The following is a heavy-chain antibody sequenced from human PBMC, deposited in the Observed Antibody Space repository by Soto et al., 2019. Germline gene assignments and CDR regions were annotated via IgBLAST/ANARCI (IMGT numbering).Heavy chain of an antibody. CDR3: VRDIENYYDSSGYYI. CDR1: GGSVSSGSYY. J-gene: IGHJ3*02. CDR2: IYYSGST. Sequence: SETLSLTCTVSGGSVSSGSYYWSWIRQPPGKGLEWIGYIYYSGSTNYNPSLKSRVTISVDTSKNQFSLKLSSVTAADTAVYYCVRDIENYYDSSGYYIWGQGTMVTVSS. V-gene: IGHV4-61*01. D-gene: IGHD3-22*01.